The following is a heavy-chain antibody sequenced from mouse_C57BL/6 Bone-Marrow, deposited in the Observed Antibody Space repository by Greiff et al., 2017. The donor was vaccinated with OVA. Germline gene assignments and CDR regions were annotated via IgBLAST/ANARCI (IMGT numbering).Heavy chain of an antibody. Sequence: VMLVESGPELVKPGASVKISCKASGYAFSSSWMNWVKQRPGKGLEWIGRIYPGDGDTNYNGKFKGKATLTADKSSSTAYMQLSSLTSEDSAVYFCAREEGTPFDYWGQGTTLTVSS. CDR1: GYAFSSSW. V-gene: IGHV1-82*01. CDR2: IYPGDGDT. D-gene: IGHD3-3*01. CDR3: AREEGTPFDY. J-gene: IGHJ2*01.